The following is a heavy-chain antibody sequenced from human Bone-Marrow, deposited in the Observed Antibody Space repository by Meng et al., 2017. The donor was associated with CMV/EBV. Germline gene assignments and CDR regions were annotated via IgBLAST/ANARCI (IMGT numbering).Heavy chain of an antibody. D-gene: IGHD2-2*01. J-gene: IGHJ5*02. V-gene: IGHV1-69*04. CDR2: IIPILGIA. CDR3: AREPLYCSSTSCYNWFDP. CDR1: GGTFSSYT. Sequence: SVKVSCKASGGTFSSYTISWVRQAPGQGLEWMGRIIPILGIANYAQKFQGRVTITADKSTSTAYMELSSLRSEDTAVYYCAREPLYCSSTSCYNWFDPWGQGTLVTVSS.